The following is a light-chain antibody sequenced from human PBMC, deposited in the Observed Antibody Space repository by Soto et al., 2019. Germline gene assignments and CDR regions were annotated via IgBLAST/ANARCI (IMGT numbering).Light chain of an antibody. CDR1: TSDIGRTT. CDR2: SNN. Sequence: QAVVTQPPSASGTPGQRVTISCTGSTSDIGRTTVSWYQQLPGTAPKLLIYSNNQRPSGVPDRFSGSKSGTSASLAISGLQSEDEADYYCAAWDDSLNAYVFGTGTKLTVL. V-gene: IGLV1-44*01. CDR3: AAWDDSLNAYV. J-gene: IGLJ1*01.